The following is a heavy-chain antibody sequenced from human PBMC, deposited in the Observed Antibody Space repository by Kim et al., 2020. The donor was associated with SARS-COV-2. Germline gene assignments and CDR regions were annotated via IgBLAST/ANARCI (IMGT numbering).Heavy chain of an antibody. CDR2: INQGGSEK. D-gene: IGHD3-10*01. Sequence: GGSLRLSCVASGFTFGSYWMSWVRQAPGKGLEWVANINQGGSEKYFVSSVKGRFTISRDNAKNSLYLQMNSLRAEDTAMYFCARDILSWGSYYSRAYFHGMDVWGQGTTDTVSS. V-gene: IGHV3-7*01. J-gene: IGHJ6*02. CDR3: ARDILSWGSYYSRAYFHGMDV. CDR1: GFTFGSYW.